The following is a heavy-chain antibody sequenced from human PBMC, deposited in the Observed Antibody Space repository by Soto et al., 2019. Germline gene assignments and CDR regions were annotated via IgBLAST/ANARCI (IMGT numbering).Heavy chain of an antibody. CDR1: GASISSGDYA. D-gene: IGHD3-16*01. Sequence: PSETRSLTCVVSGASISSGDYAWNWVRQPPGKGLEWLGYIYNSGGSYYNPSLKSRVSISLDRFKNHFSLRLDSVTAADTALYFCARGDKNNDYYFDHWGQGTLVTVSS. CDR2: IYNSGGS. CDR3: ARGDKNNDYYFDH. J-gene: IGHJ4*02. V-gene: IGHV4-30-2*01.